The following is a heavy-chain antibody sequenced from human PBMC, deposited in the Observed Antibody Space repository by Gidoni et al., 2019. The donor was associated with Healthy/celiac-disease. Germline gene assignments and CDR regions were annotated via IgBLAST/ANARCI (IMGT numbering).Heavy chain of an antibody. CDR2: IYYRGST. CDR3: ARVDYSSGWYCDFDY. J-gene: IGHJ4*02. CDR1: GGSISSGGYY. D-gene: IGHD6-19*01. Sequence: QVQLQESAPGLVKPSQTLSITCTVSGGSISSGGYYWSWIRQHPGKGLEWIGYIYYRGSTYHNPSLKSRVTISVDTSKNQFSLKLSSVTAADTAVYYCARVDYSSGWYCDFDYWGQGTLVTVSS. V-gene: IGHV4-31*03.